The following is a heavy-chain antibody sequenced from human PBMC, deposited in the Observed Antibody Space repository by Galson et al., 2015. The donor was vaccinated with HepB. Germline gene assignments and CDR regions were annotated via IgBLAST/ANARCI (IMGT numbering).Heavy chain of an antibody. Sequence: SLRLSCAASGFTFSSYGMHWVRQAPGKGLEWVAFIRYDGSNKYYADSVKGRFTISRDNSKNTLYLQMNSLRAEDTAVYYCARDRGAARRSWFDPWGQGTLVAVSS. J-gene: IGHJ5*02. D-gene: IGHD6-6*01. CDR3: ARDRGAARRSWFDP. CDR1: GFTFSSYG. CDR2: IRYDGSNK. V-gene: IGHV3-30*02.